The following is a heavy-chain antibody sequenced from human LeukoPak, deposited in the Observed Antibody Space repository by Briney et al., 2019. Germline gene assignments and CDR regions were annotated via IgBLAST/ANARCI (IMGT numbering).Heavy chain of an antibody. J-gene: IGHJ4*02. CDR2: ISWDGDST. V-gene: IGHV3-43D*03. D-gene: IGHD6-13*01. Sequence: QSGGSLRLSCAASGFTFDDYGMHWVRQGPGKGLEWVSFISWDGDSTYYGDSVKGRFTISRDNSKNSLYLQMNSLRVEDTALYYCAKTHSSSWSELGYWGQGTLVTVSS. CDR3: AKTHSSSWSELGY. CDR1: GFTFDDYG.